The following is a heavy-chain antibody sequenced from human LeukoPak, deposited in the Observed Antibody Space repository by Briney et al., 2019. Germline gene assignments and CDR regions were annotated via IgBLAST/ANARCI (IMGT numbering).Heavy chain of an antibody. CDR3: ARASTAKAVGATYPW. CDR2: ISYDGSNK. CDR1: GFTFSSYG. V-gene: IGHV3-30*19. J-gene: IGHJ4*02. Sequence: PGRSLRLSCAASGFTFSSYGMHWVRQAPGKGLEWVAVISYDGSNKYYADSVKGRFTISRDNSKNTLYLQMNSLRAEDTAVYYCARASTAKAVGATYPWWGQGTLVTVSS. D-gene: IGHD1-26*01.